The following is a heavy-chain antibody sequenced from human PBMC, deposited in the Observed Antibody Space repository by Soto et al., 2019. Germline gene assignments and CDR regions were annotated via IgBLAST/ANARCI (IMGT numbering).Heavy chain of an antibody. CDR2: ISYDGSNK. Sequence: GGSLRLSCAASGFTFSSYAMHWVRQAPGKGLEWVAVISYDGSNKYYADSVKGRFTISRDNSKNTLYLQMNSLRAEDTAVYYCARDHRWAAAGPPGGYWGQGTLVTVSS. D-gene: IGHD6-13*01. CDR1: GFTFSSYA. V-gene: IGHV3-30-3*01. J-gene: IGHJ4*02. CDR3: ARDHRWAAAGPPGGY.